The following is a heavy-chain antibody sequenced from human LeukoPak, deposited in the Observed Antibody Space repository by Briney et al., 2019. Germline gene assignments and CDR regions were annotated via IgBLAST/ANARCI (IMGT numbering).Heavy chain of an antibody. CDR2: MNPNSGNT. CDR3: AREAGGSGSTDAFDI. J-gene: IGHJ3*02. V-gene: IGHV1-8*03. CDR1: GYTFTSYD. Sequence: ASVKVSCKASGYTFTSYDINWVRQATGQGLEWMGWMNPNSGNTGYAQKFQGRVIITRNTSISTAYMELSSLRSEDTAVYYCAREAGGSGSTDAFDIWGQGTMATVSS. D-gene: IGHD3-10*01.